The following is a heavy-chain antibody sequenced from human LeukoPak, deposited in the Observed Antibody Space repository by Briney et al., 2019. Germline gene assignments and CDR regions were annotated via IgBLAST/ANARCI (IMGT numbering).Heavy chain of an antibody. J-gene: IGHJ6*02. CDR2: IYYSGST. D-gene: IGHD2-2*01. V-gene: IGHV4-31*03. CDR3: ARYCSSTSCYYPLYYYYGMDV. Sequence: PSQTLSLTCTVSGGSISSGGYYWGWIRQHPGKGLEWIGYIYYSGSTYYNPSPKGRVTISVDTSKNQFSLKLSSVTAADTAVYYCARYCSSTSCYYPLYYYYGMDVWGQGTTVTVSS. CDR1: GGSISSGGYY.